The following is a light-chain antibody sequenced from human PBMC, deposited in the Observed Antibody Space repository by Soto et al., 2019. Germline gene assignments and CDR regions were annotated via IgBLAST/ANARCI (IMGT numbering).Light chain of an antibody. CDR1: QSVSSN. Sequence: EIVMTPSQATLALAPAEISTFFCRTRQSVSSNLAWYQQKPGQAPRLLIYGASSRATGIPDRFSGRGSGTDFTLTISRLEPEDFAVYYCQQYGSHGTFGQGTKVDIK. V-gene: IGKV3-20*01. CDR3: QQYGSHGT. J-gene: IGKJ1*01. CDR2: GAS.